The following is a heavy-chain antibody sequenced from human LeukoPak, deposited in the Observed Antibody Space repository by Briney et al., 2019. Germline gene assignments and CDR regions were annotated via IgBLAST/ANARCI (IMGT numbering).Heavy chain of an antibody. V-gene: IGHV3-48*03. CDR1: GFTFSSYE. J-gene: IGHJ3*02. Sequence: GSLRLSCVASGFTFSSYEMNWVRQAPGKGLEWLSYIGSSDSTTHYADSVKGRFTISRDNAKNSLYLQMNSLRVEDTAVYYCASLYDAFDIWGQGTMVTVSP. CDR3: ASLYDAFDI. CDR2: IGSSDSTT.